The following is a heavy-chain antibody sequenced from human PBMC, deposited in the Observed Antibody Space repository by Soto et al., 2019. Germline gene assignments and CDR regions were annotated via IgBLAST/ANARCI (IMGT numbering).Heavy chain of an antibody. CDR3: ARVSDCISTSCYEHYYFDY. D-gene: IGHD2-2*01. CDR1: GGSISSGDYY. V-gene: IGHV4-30-4*01. Sequence: SETLSLTCTVSGGSISSGDYYWSWIRQPPGKGLEWIGYIYYSGSTYYNPSLKSRVTISVDTSKNQFSLKLSSVTAADTAVYYCARVSDCISTSCYEHYYFDYWGQGTLVTVSS. J-gene: IGHJ4*02. CDR2: IYYSGST.